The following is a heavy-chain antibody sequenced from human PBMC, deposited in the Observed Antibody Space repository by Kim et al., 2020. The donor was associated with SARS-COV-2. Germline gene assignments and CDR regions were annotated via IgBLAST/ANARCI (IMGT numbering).Heavy chain of an antibody. J-gene: IGHJ6*01. D-gene: IGHD5-18*01. CDR1: GFTFSSYA. CDR2: ISYDGSNK. V-gene: IGHV3-30*04. CDR3: AKDANRGYSYGWSYYYYG. Sequence: GGSLRLSCAVSGFTFSSYAIHWVRQAPGKGLEWVAVISYDGSNKYYADSVKGRFTISRYTSKNTLYLQMNSLRAEDTAVYYCAKDANRGYSYGWSYYYYG.